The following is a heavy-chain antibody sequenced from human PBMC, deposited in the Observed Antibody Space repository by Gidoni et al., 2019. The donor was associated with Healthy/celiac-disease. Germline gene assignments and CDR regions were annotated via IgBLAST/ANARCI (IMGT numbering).Heavy chain of an antibody. V-gene: IGHV3-43*02. CDR2: ISGDGGST. CDR3: AKDQDSSGWYPYFDY. Sequence: EVQLVESGGGVVQPGGSLRLSCAASGFTFDDYAMHWVRQAPGKGLEWVSLISGDGGSTYYADYVKGRFTISRDNSKNSLYLQMNSLRTEDTALYYCAKDQDSSGWYPYFDYWGQGTLVTVSS. D-gene: IGHD6-19*01. CDR1: GFTFDDYA. J-gene: IGHJ4*02.